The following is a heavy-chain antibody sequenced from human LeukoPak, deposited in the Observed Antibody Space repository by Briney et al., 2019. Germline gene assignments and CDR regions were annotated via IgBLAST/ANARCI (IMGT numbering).Heavy chain of an antibody. D-gene: IGHD6-19*01. V-gene: IGHV3-48*04. Sequence: GGSLRLSCAASGFTFSSYWMSWVRQAPGKGLEWVSYISSSSSTIYYADSVKGRFTISRDNAKNSLYLQMNSLRAEDTAVYYCARDKALYSSGSGMDVWGKGTTVTVSS. J-gene: IGHJ6*04. CDR1: GFTFSSYW. CDR2: ISSSSSTI. CDR3: ARDKALYSSGSGMDV.